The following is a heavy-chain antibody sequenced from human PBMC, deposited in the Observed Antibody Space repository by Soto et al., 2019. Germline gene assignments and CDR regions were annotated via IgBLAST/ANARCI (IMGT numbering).Heavy chain of an antibody. CDR1: GFTFDDYT. CDR3: AKDGVGGDYYGSGSYYFDY. D-gene: IGHD3-10*01. J-gene: IGHJ4*02. Sequence: EVQLVESGGVVVQPGGSLRLSCAASGFTFDDYTMHWVRQAPGKGLEWVSLISWDGGSTYYADSVKGRFTISRDNSKKSLYLQMNSLRTEDTALYYCAKDGVGGDYYGSGSYYFDYWGQGTLVTVSS. V-gene: IGHV3-43*01. CDR2: ISWDGGST.